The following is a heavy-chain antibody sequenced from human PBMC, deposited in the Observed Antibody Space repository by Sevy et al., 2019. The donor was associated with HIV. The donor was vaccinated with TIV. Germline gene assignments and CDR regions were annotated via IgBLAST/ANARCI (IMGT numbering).Heavy chain of an antibody. D-gene: IGHD7-27*01. CDR3: ARANWGNYFDY. V-gene: IGHV3-30-3*01. Sequence: GGSLRLSCAASGFTFSSYAMHWVRQAPGKGLEWVAVISYDGSNKYYADFVKGRFTISRDNSKNTLYLQMNSLRAEDTAVYYCARANWGNYFDYWGQGTLVTVSS. CDR2: ISYDGSNK. CDR1: GFTFSSYA. J-gene: IGHJ4*02.